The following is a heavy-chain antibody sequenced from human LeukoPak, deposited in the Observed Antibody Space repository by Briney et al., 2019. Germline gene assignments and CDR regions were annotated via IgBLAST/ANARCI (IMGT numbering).Heavy chain of an antibody. V-gene: IGHV3-15*01. J-gene: IGHJ4*02. CDR1: GFTLSNTW. CDR3: TTDLISRDGYRMGVFGY. D-gene: IGHD5-24*01. Sequence: NPGGSLRLSCAASGFTLSNTWLSWVRQAPGKGLEWVGRIKDKTDGGTTDYAAPVKGRFTISRDDSKNTLYLQMNSLKTEDTAVYYCTTDLISRDGYRMGVFGYWGQGTLVTVSS. CDR2: IKDKTDGGTT.